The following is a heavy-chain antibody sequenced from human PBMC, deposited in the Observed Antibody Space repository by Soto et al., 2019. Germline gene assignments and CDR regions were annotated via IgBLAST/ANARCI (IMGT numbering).Heavy chain of an antibody. J-gene: IGHJ4*02. D-gene: IGHD1-26*01. Sequence: GGSLRLSCAAAGFTFSGYAMSWVRQAPGKGLEWVAVIWYDGSNKYYADSVKGRFTISRDNSKNTLYLQMNSLRAEDTAVYYCARDEARLVGASAWDYWGQGTLVTVSS. V-gene: IGHV3-33*08. CDR1: GFTFSGYA. CDR3: ARDEARLVGASAWDY. CDR2: IWYDGSNK.